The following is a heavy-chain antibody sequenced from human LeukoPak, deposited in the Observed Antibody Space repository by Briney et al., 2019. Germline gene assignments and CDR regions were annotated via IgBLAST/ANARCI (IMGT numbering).Heavy chain of an antibody. D-gene: IGHD3-3*01. CDR2: IRYCGDNR. CDR3: AKEARFLEWLLSYFDY. V-gene: IGHV3-30*02. Sequence: PGGSLRLSCAASGFTFSNYGMHWVRQAPGKGLEWVALIRYCGDNRFYADSVKGRFTISRDNSKNTLYLQMNSLRAEDTAVYYCAKEARFLEWLLSYFDYWGQGTLVTVSS. CDR1: GFTFSNYG. J-gene: IGHJ4*02.